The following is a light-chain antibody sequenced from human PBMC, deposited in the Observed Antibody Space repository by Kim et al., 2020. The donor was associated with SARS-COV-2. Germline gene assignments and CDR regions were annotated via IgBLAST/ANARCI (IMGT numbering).Light chain of an antibody. J-gene: IGKJ5*01. Sequence: DIQMTQSPSSLSASVGDRVTITCRASQSISTYLNWYQQKPGKAPKLLIYGASNLPSGVPSRFSGSGSGTDFTLTISTLQPEDFATYYCQQYNDYPLTFGQGTRLEIK. CDR1: QSISTY. CDR3: QQYNDYPLT. V-gene: IGKV1-39*01. CDR2: GAS.